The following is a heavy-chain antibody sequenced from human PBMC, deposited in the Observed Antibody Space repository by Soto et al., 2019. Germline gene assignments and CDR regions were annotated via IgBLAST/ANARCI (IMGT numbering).Heavy chain of an antibody. Sequence: SVKVSCKASGGTFSSYTISWVRQAPGQGLEWMGRIIPILGIANYAQKFQGRVTITADKSTSTAYMELSSLRSEDTAVYYCARGAVVVPAAMLDYWGQGTLVTVSS. V-gene: IGHV1-69*02. CDR2: IIPILGIA. D-gene: IGHD2-2*01. CDR1: GGTFSSYT. J-gene: IGHJ4*02. CDR3: ARGAVVVPAAMLDY.